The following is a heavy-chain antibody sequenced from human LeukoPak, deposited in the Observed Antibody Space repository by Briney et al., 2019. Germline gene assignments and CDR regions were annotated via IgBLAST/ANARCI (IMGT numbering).Heavy chain of an antibody. CDR3: TKPDRGSGSYAGDY. CDR2: ISYDGSDK. Sequence: GGSLRLSCAASGFTFSNFGMHWVRQAPGKGLEWVAVISYDGSDKYYADSVKGRFTISRDNSKNTLHLQMNSLRAEDTAVYYCTKPDRGSGSYAGDYWGQGTLVTVSS. CDR1: GFTFSNFG. D-gene: IGHD1-26*01. J-gene: IGHJ4*02. V-gene: IGHV3-30*18.